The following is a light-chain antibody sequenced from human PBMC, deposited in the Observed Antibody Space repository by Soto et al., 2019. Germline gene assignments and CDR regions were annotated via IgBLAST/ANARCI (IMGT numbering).Light chain of an antibody. V-gene: IGKV3-11*01. Sequence: DIVLTQSPATLSLSPGERATLSCSASQSVSRYLAWYQQKPGQAPRLLIYDASNRATGIPARFSGSGSGTDFTLTISSLEPEDFAVYYCQQRSDWPYTFGGGTKVEI. CDR2: DAS. CDR1: QSVSRY. J-gene: IGKJ4*01. CDR3: QQRSDWPYT.